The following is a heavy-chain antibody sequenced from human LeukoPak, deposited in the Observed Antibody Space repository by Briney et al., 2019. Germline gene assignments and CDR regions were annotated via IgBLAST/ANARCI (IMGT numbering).Heavy chain of an antibody. Sequence: SETLSLTCTVSGGSISGYYWSWIRQPPGKALEWIAYIDYSGDTNSSPSLKSRVTISVDTSKNQFSLRLNSVTAADTAFYYCARHPPGLRYFDPWGQGTLVTVSS. CDR2: IDYSGDT. CDR1: GGSISGYY. D-gene: IGHD3-9*01. CDR3: ARHPPGLRYFDP. J-gene: IGHJ5*02. V-gene: IGHV4-59*08.